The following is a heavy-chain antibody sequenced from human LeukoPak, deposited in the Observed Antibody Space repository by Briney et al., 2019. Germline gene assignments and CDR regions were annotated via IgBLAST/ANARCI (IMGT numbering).Heavy chain of an antibody. J-gene: IGHJ4*02. V-gene: IGHV3-48*01. CDR3: ARDRGVGAPDY. Sequence: GGSLRLSCAASGFTFSSYSMNWVRQAPGKGLEWVSYISSSSSTIYYADSVKGRFTISRDNAKNSLYLQMNSLRAEDTAVYYCARDRGVGAPDYWGQGTLVTVSS. CDR2: ISSSSSTI. D-gene: IGHD1-26*01. CDR1: GFTFSSYS.